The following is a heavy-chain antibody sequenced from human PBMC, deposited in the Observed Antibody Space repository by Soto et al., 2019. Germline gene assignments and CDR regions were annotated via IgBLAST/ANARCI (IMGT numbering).Heavy chain of an antibody. Sequence: GGSLRLSCVASGFTFSDYNMNWVRQAPGKGLEWVSFISGRSNTIYYADSVKGRFTISRDNAKNSLYLLMNSLRAEDTAVYYCAREVDGSGFFSDFWGQGTLVTVSS. J-gene: IGHJ4*02. CDR2: ISGRSNTI. CDR1: GFTFSDYN. V-gene: IGHV3-48*01. D-gene: IGHD3-22*01. CDR3: AREVDGSGFFSDF.